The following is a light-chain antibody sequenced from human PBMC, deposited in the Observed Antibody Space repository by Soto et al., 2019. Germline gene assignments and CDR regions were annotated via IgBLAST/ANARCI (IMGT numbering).Light chain of an antibody. V-gene: IGKV1-12*01. CDR1: QGLKF. J-gene: IGKJ5*01. CDR3: QQANSFPIT. Sequence: DIQMTQSPSSVSASVGDTVTITCRASQGLKFLAWYQQEPGKAPRLLIYEATNLQSGVPPRFSGSGSGTDFTLTISSLQPEDFATYFCQQANSFPITFGQGTRLEI. CDR2: EAT.